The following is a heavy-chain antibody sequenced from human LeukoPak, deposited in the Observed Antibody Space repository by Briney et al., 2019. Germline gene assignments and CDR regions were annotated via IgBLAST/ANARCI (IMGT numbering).Heavy chain of an antibody. V-gene: IGHV1-69*13. CDR1: GGTFSSYA. CDR3: ARGLRYSPTDY. J-gene: IGHJ4*02. Sequence: SVKLSCKASGGTFSSYAISWVRQAPGQGLEWMGGIIPIFGTANYAQKFQGRVTITADESTSTAYMELSSLRSEDTAVYYCARGLRYSPTDYWGQGTLVTVSS. D-gene: IGHD5-18*01. CDR2: IIPIFGTA.